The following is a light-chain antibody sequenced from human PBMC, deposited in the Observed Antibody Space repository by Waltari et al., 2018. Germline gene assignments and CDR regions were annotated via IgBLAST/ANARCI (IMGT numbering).Light chain of an antibody. Sequence: WNQQHPGKAPKPMIYDVTKRPSGVSNRFSGSKSGNTASLTISGLQAEDEADYYCSSYTSSSTWVFGGGTKLTVL. J-gene: IGLJ3*02. V-gene: IGLV2-14*04. CDR3: SSYTSSSTWV. CDR2: DVT.